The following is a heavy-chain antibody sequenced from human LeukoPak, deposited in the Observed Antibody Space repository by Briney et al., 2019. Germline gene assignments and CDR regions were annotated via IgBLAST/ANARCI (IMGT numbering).Heavy chain of an antibody. J-gene: IGHJ6*02. Sequence: ASVKVSCKASGYTFTGYYMHWVRQAPGQGLEWMGWINPNSGGTNYAQKFQSRVTMTRDTSISTAYMELSRLRSDDTAVYYCARDPPNCSGGSCYLDYYYGMDVWGQGTTVTVSS. D-gene: IGHD2-15*01. CDR3: ARDPPNCSGGSCYLDYYYGMDV. V-gene: IGHV1-2*02. CDR1: GYTFTGYY. CDR2: INPNSGGT.